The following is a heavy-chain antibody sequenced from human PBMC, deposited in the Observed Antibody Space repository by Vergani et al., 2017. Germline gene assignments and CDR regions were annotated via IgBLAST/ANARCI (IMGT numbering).Heavy chain of an antibody. Sequence: EVQLVESGGGLVQPGGSLRLSCAASGFTFSSYEMNWVRQAPGKGLEWVSYISSSGSTIYYADSVKGRFTISRDNAKNSLYLQMNSLRAEDTAVYYCARVNRVQLERRGLDYWGQGTLVTVSS. D-gene: IGHD1-1*01. CDR3: ARVNRVQLERRGLDY. J-gene: IGHJ4*02. CDR2: ISSSGSTI. CDR1: GFTFSSYE. V-gene: IGHV3-48*03.